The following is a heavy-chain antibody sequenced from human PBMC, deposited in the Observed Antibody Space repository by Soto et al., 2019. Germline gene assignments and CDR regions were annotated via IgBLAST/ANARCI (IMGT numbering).Heavy chain of an antibody. Sequence: SETLSLTCTVSGASMTGASMSSYYWSWIRQPPGKGLEWIGYIYYIGSTDYNPSLKSRVTISVDTSNNQFSLKLNSVTSADTAVYYCARASISGGNSASHYAMDVWGQGTTVTVSS. CDR1: GASMTGASMSSYY. J-gene: IGHJ6*02. CDR2: IYYIGST. V-gene: IGHV4-61*01. D-gene: IGHD2-15*01. CDR3: ARASISGGNSASHYAMDV.